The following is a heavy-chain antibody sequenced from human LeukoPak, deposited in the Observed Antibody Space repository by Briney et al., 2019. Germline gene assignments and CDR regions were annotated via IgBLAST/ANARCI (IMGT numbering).Heavy chain of an antibody. J-gene: IGHJ4*02. D-gene: IGHD2-2*01. CDR2: FRSKADSYAT. CDR1: GFTFSGSA. Sequence: GGSLRLSCAGSGFTFSGSAMHWVRHASGKGLEWVSRFRSKADSYATAYAASVKGRFTISRDDSENTAYLQMNSLKTEDTAVYYCTRLEYCSSTSCYFDYWGQGTLVTVSS. V-gene: IGHV3-73*01. CDR3: TRLEYCSSTSCYFDY.